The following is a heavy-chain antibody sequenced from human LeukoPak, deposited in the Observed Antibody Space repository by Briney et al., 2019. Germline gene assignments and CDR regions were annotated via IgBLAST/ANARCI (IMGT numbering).Heavy chain of an antibody. J-gene: IGHJ3*02. Sequence: GESLKISCQGSGYSFTSYWIGWVRPMPGKGLEWMGIIYPGDSDTRYSPSFQGQVTISADKSISTAYLQWSSLKASDTAMYYCARQVHSSNHAFDIWGQGTMVTVSS. D-gene: IGHD2-2*01. CDR3: ARQVHSSNHAFDI. CDR2: IYPGDSDT. V-gene: IGHV5-51*01. CDR1: GYSFTSYW.